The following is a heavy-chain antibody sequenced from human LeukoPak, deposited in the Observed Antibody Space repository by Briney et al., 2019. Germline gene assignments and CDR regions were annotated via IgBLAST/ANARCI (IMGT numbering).Heavy chain of an antibody. CDR1: GFTFSSYW. D-gene: IGHD3-3*01. J-gene: IGHJ4*02. CDR3: ATDGGPFDD. Sequence: GGSLRLSRAASGFTFSSYWMSWVRQPPGKGLEWVANIKQDGSERYYVDSVKGRFTISRDNAKKSVYLQMNSLRGEDTAVYYCATDGGPFDDWGQGTLVTVSS. CDR2: IKQDGSER. V-gene: IGHV3-7*01.